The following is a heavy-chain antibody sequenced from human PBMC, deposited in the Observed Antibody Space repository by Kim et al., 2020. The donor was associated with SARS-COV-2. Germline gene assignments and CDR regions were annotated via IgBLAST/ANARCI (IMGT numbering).Heavy chain of an antibody. CDR3: VRGRSYDWVWCGY. CDR2: ISDTGSTT. J-gene: IGHJ1*01. Sequence: GGSLRLSCAASGFIFRTYNMNWVRQAPGRGLEWISHISDTGSTTYYADSVKGRFTISRDNAENSLYLQMNSLRDEDTAVYYCVRGRSYDWVWCGYWGQGT. CDR1: GFIFRTYN. D-gene: IGHD5-12*01. V-gene: IGHV3-48*02.